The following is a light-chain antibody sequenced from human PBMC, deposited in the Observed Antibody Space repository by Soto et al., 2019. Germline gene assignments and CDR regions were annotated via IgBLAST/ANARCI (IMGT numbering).Light chain of an antibody. Sequence: DIQMTQSPSSVSASVGDRVTITCRASRDISSWLAWYQQKPGKAPKLLISAASSLHSGVPSRFSGSGSGTDFTLTISSLQPEEFATYFYQQANSFPHTFGQGTKVEIK. V-gene: IGKV1-12*01. J-gene: IGKJ2*01. CDR1: RDISSW. CDR3: QQANSFPHT. CDR2: AAS.